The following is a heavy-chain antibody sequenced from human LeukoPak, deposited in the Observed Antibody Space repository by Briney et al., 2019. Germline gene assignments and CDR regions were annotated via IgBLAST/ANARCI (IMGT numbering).Heavy chain of an antibody. CDR3: ATLGPPIY. V-gene: IGHV3-74*01. J-gene: IGHJ4*02. CDR2: INSDASSI. Sequence: GGSLRPSCAASGFTFSSYWMHWVRQAPGKGLMWVSRINSDASSILYADSVKGRFTISRDNAKNTLYLQMNSLRAEDTAVYYCATLGPPIYWGQGTLVTVSS. CDR1: GFTFSSYW.